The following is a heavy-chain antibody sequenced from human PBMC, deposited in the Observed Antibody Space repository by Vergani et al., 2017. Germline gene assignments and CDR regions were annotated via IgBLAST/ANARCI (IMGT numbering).Heavy chain of an antibody. CDR1: GGSLSGYY. Sequence: QVQLQESGPGLVRPSETLSLTCTVSGGSLSGYYWNWIRQTPGEGLEWIGYVEDSGYFNYNPSLKTRVSMSSDTSNNQLSLMLSSLTVADTAVYYCARSIVSRNPPDYFDNWGQGTLVTVSS. V-gene: IGHV4-59*01. CDR2: VEDSGYF. D-gene: IGHD1-14*01. CDR3: ARSIVSRNPPDYFDN. J-gene: IGHJ4*02.